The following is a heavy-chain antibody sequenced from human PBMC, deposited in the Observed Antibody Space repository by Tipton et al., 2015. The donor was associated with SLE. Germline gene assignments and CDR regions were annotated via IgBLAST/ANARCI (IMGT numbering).Heavy chain of an antibody. CDR3: AGAWQGYCSGGTCYVLDY. V-gene: IGHV4-59*11. J-gene: IGHJ4*02. Sequence: TLSLTCAVYGGSFSGHYWSWIRQPPGKGLEWIGYISNSETTNYNPSLKSRVTISVDTSKNQFSLKLRSVTAADTAVYYCAGAWQGYCSGGTCYVLDYWGQGTLVTVSS. CDR1: GGSFSGHY. CDR2: ISNSETT. D-gene: IGHD2-15*01.